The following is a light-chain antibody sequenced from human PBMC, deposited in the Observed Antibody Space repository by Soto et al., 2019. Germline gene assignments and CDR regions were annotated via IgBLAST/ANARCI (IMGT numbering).Light chain of an antibody. CDR1: SSDVGAYDY. CDR2: EVT. Sequence: QSALTQPASVSGSPGQSITISCTGTSSDVGAYDYVSWYQQHPGKAPKLMLFEVTYRPSGVSSRFSGSKSGNTDSLTISGLQAEDEADYYCSSNTLSNTYVFGTGTKVTAL. J-gene: IGLJ1*01. CDR3: SSNTLSNTYV. V-gene: IGLV2-14*01.